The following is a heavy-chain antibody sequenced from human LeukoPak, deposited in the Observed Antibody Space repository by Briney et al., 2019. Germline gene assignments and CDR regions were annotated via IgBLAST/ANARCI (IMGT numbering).Heavy chain of an antibody. J-gene: IGHJ4*02. CDR2: INHSGST. CDR3: ARGVLVLNFDY. V-gene: IGHV4-34*01. Sequence: SETLSLTCAVHGESFSGYYWSWIRQPPGKGLEWIGEINHSGSTNYNPSLKSRVTISVDTSKIQFSLKLSSVTAADTAVYYCARGVLVLNFDYWGQGTLVTVSS. D-gene: IGHD6-13*01. CDR1: GESFSGYY.